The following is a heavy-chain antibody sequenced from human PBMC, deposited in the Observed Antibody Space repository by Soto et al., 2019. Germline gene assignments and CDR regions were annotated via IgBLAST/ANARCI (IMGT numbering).Heavy chain of an antibody. V-gene: IGHV4-61*01. D-gene: IGHD4-17*01. J-gene: IGHJ4*02. CDR1: GDSVSSGTYY. Sequence: SETLSLTCIVSGDSVSSGTYYWSWIRQPPGKGLEWIGYIYYRGSTNYNPSLKSRVTISIDTSRNQFSLKVSSVTAADTAVYYCARGLDYVGFDYWGQGTLVTVSS. CDR3: ARGLDYVGFDY. CDR2: IYYRGST.